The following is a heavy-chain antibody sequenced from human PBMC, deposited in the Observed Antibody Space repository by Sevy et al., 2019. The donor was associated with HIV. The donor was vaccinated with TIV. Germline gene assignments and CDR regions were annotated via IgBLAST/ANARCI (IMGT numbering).Heavy chain of an antibody. CDR3: AREGLSGYDAFDI. J-gene: IGHJ3*02. CDR2: INPNSGGT. V-gene: IGHV1-2*02. D-gene: IGHD5-12*01. CDR1: GYTFTGYY. Sequence: ASVKVSCKASGYTFTGYYMHWVRQAPGQGLEWMGWINPNSGGTNYAQKFQGRVTMTRDTSISTAYMGLSRLRSDETAVYYCAREGLSGYDAFDIWGQGTMVTVS.